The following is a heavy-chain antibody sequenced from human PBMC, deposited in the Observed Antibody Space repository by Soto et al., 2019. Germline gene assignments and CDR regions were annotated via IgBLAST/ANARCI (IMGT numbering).Heavy chain of an antibody. CDR2: IYYSGTT. V-gene: IGHV4-39*01. Sequence: SETLSLTCTVSCGSINTGAYYWAWLRQPPGKGLEWIGNIYYSGTTYYNPSLMSRVTISVDTSNNQFSLELRSVTAADTAIYYCARKGTSTEGVFDYWGQGTLVT. J-gene: IGHJ4*02. CDR3: ARKGTSTEGVFDY. D-gene: IGHD1-1*01. CDR1: CGSINTGAYY.